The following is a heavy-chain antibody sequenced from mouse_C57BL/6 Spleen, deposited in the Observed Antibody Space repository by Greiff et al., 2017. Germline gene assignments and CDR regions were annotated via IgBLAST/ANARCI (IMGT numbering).Heavy chain of an antibody. CDR1: GYAFSSYW. D-gene: IGHD6-1*01. V-gene: IGHV1-80*01. CDR2: IYPGDGDT. CDR3: ARGASYYAMDY. Sequence: VQRVESGAELVKPGASVKISCKASGYAFSSYWMNWVKQRPGKGLEWIGQIYPGDGDTNYNGKFKGKATLTADKASSTAYMQLSSLTSEDSAVYFCARGASYYAMDYWGQGTSVTVSS. J-gene: IGHJ4*01.